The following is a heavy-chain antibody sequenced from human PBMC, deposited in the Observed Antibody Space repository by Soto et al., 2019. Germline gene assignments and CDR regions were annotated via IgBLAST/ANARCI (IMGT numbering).Heavy chain of an antibody. CDR1: GGSISSSSYY. CDR2: IYYSGST. J-gene: IGHJ5*02. Sequence: PSETLSLTCTVSGGSISSSSYYWDWIRQPPGKGLEWIGSIYYSGSTYYNPSLKSRVTISGDTSKNQFSLKLSSVTAADTAVYYCARQGGIVVVVAAHRAWFDPWGQGTLVTVSS. V-gene: IGHV4-39*01. CDR3: ARQGGIVVVVAAHRAWFDP. D-gene: IGHD2-15*01.